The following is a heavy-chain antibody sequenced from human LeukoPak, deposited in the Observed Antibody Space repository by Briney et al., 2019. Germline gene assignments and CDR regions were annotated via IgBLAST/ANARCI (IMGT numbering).Heavy chain of an antibody. D-gene: IGHD6-6*01. Sequence: SETLSLTCAVYGGSFSGYHWSWIRQPPGKGLEWIGEINHSGSTNYNPSLKSRVTISVDTSKNQFSLKLSSVTAADTAVYYCASLYSSSNNWFDPWGQGTLVTVSS. CDR2: INHSGST. J-gene: IGHJ5*02. V-gene: IGHV4-34*01. CDR3: ASLYSSSNNWFDP. CDR1: GGSFSGYH.